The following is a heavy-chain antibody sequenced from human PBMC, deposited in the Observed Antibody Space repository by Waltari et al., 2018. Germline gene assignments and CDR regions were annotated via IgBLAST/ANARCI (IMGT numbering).Heavy chain of an antibody. CDR1: GGSISSGSYY. V-gene: IGHV4-61*02. Sequence: QVQLQESGPGLVKPSQTLSLTCTVSGGSISSGSYYWTWIRQPAGKGLEWIGRIYSSGSPNYNPSLKRRGTISLDTSENHFSLKLRSVTAADTAVYYGARSYYDFWRSHGRDWFDPWGQGLLVTVSS. D-gene: IGHD3-3*01. CDR3: ARSYYDFWRSHGRDWFDP. J-gene: IGHJ5*02. CDR2: IYSSGSP.